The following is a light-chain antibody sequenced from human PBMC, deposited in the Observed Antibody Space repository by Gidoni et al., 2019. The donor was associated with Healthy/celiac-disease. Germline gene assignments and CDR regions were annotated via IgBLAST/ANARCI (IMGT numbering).Light chain of an antibody. V-gene: IGKV1-39*01. CDR2: AAS. CDR1: QSISSY. Sequence: GDRVTITCRASQSISSYLNWFQQKPGKAPKLLIYAASSLQSGVPSRFSGSGSGTDFTLTISSLQPEDFATYYCQQSYSTPLTFGGGTKVEIK. J-gene: IGKJ4*01. CDR3: QQSYSTPLT.